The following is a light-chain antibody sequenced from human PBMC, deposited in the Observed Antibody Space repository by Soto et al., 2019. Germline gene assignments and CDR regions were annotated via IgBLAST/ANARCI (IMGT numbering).Light chain of an antibody. V-gene: IGLV3-9*01. J-gene: IGLJ2*01. CDR3: QVWDSNTAHVL. CDR1: NVGSKN. CDR2: RDS. Sequence: SYELTQPLSVSVALGQTATISCGGDNVGSKNVKWYQRKPGQAPLMVIYRDSGRPSEIPERFSGSHSGNTATLTITRAQGGDEADYYCQVWDSNTAHVLFGGGTKLTVL.